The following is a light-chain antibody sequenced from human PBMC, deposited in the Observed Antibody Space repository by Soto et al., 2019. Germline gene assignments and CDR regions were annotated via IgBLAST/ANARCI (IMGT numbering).Light chain of an antibody. Sequence: QSVLTQPASVSGSPGQSITLSCTGTSSDVGGYNYVSWYQQHPGKAPKLMIYDVSNRPSGVSNRFSGSKSGNTASLTISGLPAEDEADYYCSSYTSSSTYVFGTGTKLTVL. CDR3: SSYTSSSTYV. CDR1: SSDVGGYNY. J-gene: IGLJ1*01. V-gene: IGLV2-14*01. CDR2: DVS.